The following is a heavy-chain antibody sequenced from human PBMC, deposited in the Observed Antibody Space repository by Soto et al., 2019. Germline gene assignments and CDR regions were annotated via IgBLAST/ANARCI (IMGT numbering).Heavy chain of an antibody. CDR3: ARDTPYSGYYLAFDY. J-gene: IGHJ4*02. Sequence: ASVQVSCKASGYTFTSYGISWVRQAPGQGLEWMGWISAYNGSTNYAQKLQGRVTMTTDTSTSTAYRKLRSLRSDDTAVYYYARDTPYSGYYLAFDYWGQGTLVTVSS. V-gene: IGHV1-18*01. D-gene: IGHD5-12*01. CDR1: GYTFTSYG. CDR2: ISAYNGST.